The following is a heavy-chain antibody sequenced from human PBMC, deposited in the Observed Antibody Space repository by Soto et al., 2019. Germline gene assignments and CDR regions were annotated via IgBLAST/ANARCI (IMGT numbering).Heavy chain of an antibody. CDR2: ISYDGSNK. J-gene: IGHJ6*02. CDR3: ARERGMDV. Sequence: QPGGSLRLSCAASGFTFSSYAMHWVRQAPGKGLEWVAVISYDGSNKYYADSVKGRFTISRDNSKNTLYLQMNRLRAEDTAVYYCARERGMDVWGQGTTVTVSS. V-gene: IGHV3-30-3*01. CDR1: GFTFSSYA.